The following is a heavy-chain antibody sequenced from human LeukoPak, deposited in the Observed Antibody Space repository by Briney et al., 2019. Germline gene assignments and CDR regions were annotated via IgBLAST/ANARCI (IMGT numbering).Heavy chain of an antibody. CDR2: ISSSGSTI. J-gene: IGHJ3*02. Sequence: GGSLRLSCAASGFTFSDYYMIWIRQAPGMGLEGVSYISSSGSTIYYADAVKGRFTISRDNAKNSLYLQMNSLSAEDTAVYYCARESRVHDAFDIWGQGTMVTVSS. D-gene: IGHD1-1*01. CDR1: GFTFSDYY. CDR3: ARESRVHDAFDI. V-gene: IGHV3-11*04.